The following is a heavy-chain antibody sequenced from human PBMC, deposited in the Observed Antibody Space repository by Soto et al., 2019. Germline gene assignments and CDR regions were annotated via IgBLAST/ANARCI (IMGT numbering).Heavy chain of an antibody. J-gene: IGHJ4*02. V-gene: IGHV4-34*01. Sequence: QVQLVQSGAEVKKPGSSVKVSCNASGGTFSSYAISWIRQPPGKGLEWIGEINHSGSTNYNPSLKSRVTISVDTSKNQFSLNLYSVTAADTAVYYCARGRWLRQSFDYWGQGTLVTVSS. D-gene: IGHD5-12*01. CDR2: INHSGST. CDR1: GGTFSSYA. CDR3: ARGRWLRQSFDY.